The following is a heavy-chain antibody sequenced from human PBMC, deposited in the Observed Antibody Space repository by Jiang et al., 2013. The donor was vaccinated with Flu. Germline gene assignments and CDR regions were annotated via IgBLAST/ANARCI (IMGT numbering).Heavy chain of an antibody. J-gene: IGHJ6*02. V-gene: IGHV4-34*01. CDR2: INHSGST. Sequence: FSGYYWSWIRQPPGRGWSGLGEINHSGSTKYNRTLKSRVTISVDTSKNQFSLKLSSVTAADTAVYYCATERPVVAKHRYYYYYGMDVWGQGTTVTGLL. CDR1: FSGYY. CDR3: ATERPVVAKHRYYYYYGMDV. D-gene: IGHD3-22*01.